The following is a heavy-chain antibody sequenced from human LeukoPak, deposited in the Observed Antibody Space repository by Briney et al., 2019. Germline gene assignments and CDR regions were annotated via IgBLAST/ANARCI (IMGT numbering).Heavy chain of an antibody. CDR2: IIPILGIA. V-gene: IGHV1-69*04. CDR3: ARVSGITTAPYGMDV. D-gene: IGHD2-15*01. J-gene: IGHJ6*02. CDR1: GGTLSSYA. Sequence: ASVKVSCKASGGTLSSYAISWVRQAPGQGLEWMGRIIPILGIANYAQKFQGRVTITADKSTSTAYMELSSLRSEDTAVYYCARVSGITTAPYGMDVWGQGTTVTVSS.